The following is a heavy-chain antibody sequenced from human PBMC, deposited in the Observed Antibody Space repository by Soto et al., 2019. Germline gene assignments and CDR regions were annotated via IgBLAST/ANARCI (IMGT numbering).Heavy chain of an antibody. CDR3: AKGRSAYCGGDCYSPHFDY. Sequence: QVQVVESGGGVVQPGRSLRLSCAASGFTFSSYGMHWVRQAPGKGLEWVAVISYDGSNKYYADSVKGRFTISRDNSKNTLYLQMNSLRAEDTAVYHCAKGRSAYCGGDCYSPHFDYWGQGTLVTVSS. D-gene: IGHD2-21*02. CDR1: GFTFSSYG. CDR2: ISYDGSNK. V-gene: IGHV3-30*18. J-gene: IGHJ4*02.